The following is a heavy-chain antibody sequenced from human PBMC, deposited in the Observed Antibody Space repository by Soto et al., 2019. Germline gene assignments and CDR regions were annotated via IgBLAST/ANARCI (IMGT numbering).Heavy chain of an antibody. D-gene: IGHD6-13*01. V-gene: IGHV3-7*01. Sequence: LRLSCAASGFTFSSYWMSWVRQAPGKGLEWVANIKQDGSEKYYVDSVKGRFTISRDNAKNSLYLQMNSLRAEDTAVYYCARDANPYSSSWYYYFDYWGQGTLVTVSS. CDR2: IKQDGSEK. CDR1: GFTFSSYW. CDR3: ARDANPYSSSWYYYFDY. J-gene: IGHJ4*02.